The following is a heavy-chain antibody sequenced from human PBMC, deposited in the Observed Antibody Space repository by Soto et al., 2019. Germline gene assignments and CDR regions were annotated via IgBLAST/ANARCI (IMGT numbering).Heavy chain of an antibody. J-gene: IGHJ6*02. D-gene: IGHD1-7*01. CDR1: GGTFSSYA. CDR2: IIPMFGTA. Sequence: QVQLVQSGDEVKKPGSSVKVSCKASGGTFSSYAISWVRQAPGQGLEWMGGIIPMFGTANYAQKFQGRVTITADESTSTANMELSSLISEDTAVYYCARVGLGNLDYYYYIMDVWGQGTTVTVSS. CDR3: ARVGLGNLDYYYYIMDV. V-gene: IGHV1-69*01.